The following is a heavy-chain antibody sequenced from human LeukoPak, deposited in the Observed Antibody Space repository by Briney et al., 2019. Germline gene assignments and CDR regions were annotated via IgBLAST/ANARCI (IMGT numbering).Heavy chain of an antibody. CDR1: GGSISSSNW. CDR3: ARAHTPFWFQH. D-gene: IGHD2/OR15-2a*01. V-gene: IGHV4-4*02. Sequence: SGTLSLTCAVSGGSISSSNWWSWVRQPPGKGLEWIGEIYHSGSTNYNPSLKSRVTISVDTSKNQFSLKLSSVTAADTAVYYCARAHTPFWFQHWGQGTLVTVSS. J-gene: IGHJ1*01. CDR2: IYHSGST.